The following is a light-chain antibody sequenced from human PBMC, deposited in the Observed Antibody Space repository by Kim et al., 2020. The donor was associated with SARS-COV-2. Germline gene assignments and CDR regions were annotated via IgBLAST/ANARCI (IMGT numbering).Light chain of an antibody. J-gene: IGKJ2*01. V-gene: IGKV3-20*01. Sequence: LAPGERSTLSCRASQRSSSTYLAWYQHKPDQAPRLLIHGASSRATGIPDRFSGSWSGTDFTLTISRLEPEDFAVYYCQQYDRSPNTFGQGTKLEI. CDR1: QRSSSTY. CDR3: QQYDRSPNT. CDR2: GAS.